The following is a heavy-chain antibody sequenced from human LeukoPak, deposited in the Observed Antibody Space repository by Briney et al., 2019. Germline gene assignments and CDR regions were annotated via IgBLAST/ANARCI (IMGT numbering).Heavy chain of an antibody. CDR2: IYTSGST. V-gene: IGHV4-4*07. CDR1: GGSISSYY. J-gene: IGHJ5*02. D-gene: IGHD2-21*01. Sequence: PSETLSHTCTVSGGSISSYYWSWVRQPAGKGLEWLGRIYTSGSTDYNPSLKSRVTMSVDTSKNQISLKLTSVTAADTAVYYCARGAIPVALHWFDPWGQGILSPSPQ. CDR3: ARGAIPVALHWFDP.